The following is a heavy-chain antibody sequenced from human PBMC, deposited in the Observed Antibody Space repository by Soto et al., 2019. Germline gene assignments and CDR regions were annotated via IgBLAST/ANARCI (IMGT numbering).Heavy chain of an antibody. CDR2: INPNSGGT. D-gene: IGHD1-1*01. J-gene: IGHJ4*02. Sequence: ASVKVSCKASGYTFTGYYMHWVRQAPGQGLEWMGWINPNSGGTNYAQKFQGRVTMTRDTSISTAYMELSRLTSDDTAVYYCARGRTGTTSYSDYWGQGTLVTVSS. CDR1: GYTFTGYY. CDR3: ARGRTGTTSYSDY. V-gene: IGHV1-2*02.